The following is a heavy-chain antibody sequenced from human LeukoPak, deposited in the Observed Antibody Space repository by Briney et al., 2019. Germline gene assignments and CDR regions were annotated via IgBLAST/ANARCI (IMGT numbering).Heavy chain of an antibody. D-gene: IGHD3-9*01. CDR3: AKARGDFRYYDIYYFDY. CDR2: ISDSGGST. CDR1: GFTFSSYA. V-gene: IGHV3-23*01. Sequence: GGSLRLSCAASGFTFSSYAMGWVRQAPGKGLEWVSAISDSGGSTYYADSVKGRFTISRDNSKNTLYLQMNSLRAEDTAVYYCAKARGDFRYYDIYYFDYWGQGTLVTVSS. J-gene: IGHJ4*02.